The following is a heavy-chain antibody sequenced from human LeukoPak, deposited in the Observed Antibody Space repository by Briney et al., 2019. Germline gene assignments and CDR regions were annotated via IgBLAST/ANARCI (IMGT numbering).Heavy chain of an antibody. CDR2: IYYSGSI. CDR3: ARRRTGGWYEIDY. D-gene: IGHD6-19*01. V-gene: IGHV4-59*01. Sequence: SSETLSLTCTVSGGSISSYYWNWIRQPTGKGLEWIGNIYYSGSINYNPSLKSRVTISVDTSKNQFSLKLSSVAAADTAVYYCARRRTGGWYEIDYWGQGTLVTVAS. J-gene: IGHJ4*02. CDR1: GGSISSYY.